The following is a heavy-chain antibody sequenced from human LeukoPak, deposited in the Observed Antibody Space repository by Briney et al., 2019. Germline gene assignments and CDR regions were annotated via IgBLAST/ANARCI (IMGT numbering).Heavy chain of an antibody. CDR3: VRYSYYYASGSQFDY. D-gene: IGHD3-10*01. CDR2: IYYSGST. CDR1: GGSISSGGYY. J-gene: IGHJ4*02. Sequence: SQTLSLTCTASGGSISSGGYYWSWIRQHPGKGLEWIGYIYYSGSTYYNPSLKSRVTVSVDTSKNQFSLKLSSVTAADTAVYYCVRYSYYYASGSQFDYWGQGTLVTVSS. V-gene: IGHV4-31*03.